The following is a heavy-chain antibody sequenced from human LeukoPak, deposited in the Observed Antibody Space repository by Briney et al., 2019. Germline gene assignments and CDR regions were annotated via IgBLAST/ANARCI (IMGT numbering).Heavy chain of an antibody. Sequence: GGSLRLSCAAAGFAVSRIYMSWVRQAPGKGLEWVSIIYSGTSTYYADSVKGRFTISRDNSKNTLYLQMNSLRAEDTAVYYCARDSTPLYYDILTGYYPDAFDIWGQGTMVTVSS. D-gene: IGHD3-9*01. CDR3: ARDSTPLYYDILTGYYPDAFDI. V-gene: IGHV3-66*01. CDR2: IYSGTST. CDR1: GFAVSRIY. J-gene: IGHJ3*02.